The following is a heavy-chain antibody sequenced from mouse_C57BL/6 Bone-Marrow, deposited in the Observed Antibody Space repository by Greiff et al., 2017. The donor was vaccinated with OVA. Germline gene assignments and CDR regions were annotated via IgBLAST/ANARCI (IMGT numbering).Heavy chain of an antibody. Sequence: QVQLQQSGPELVKPGASVKISCKASGYAFSSSWMNWVKQRPGKGLEWIGRIYPGDGDTNYNGKFKGKATLTADKSSSTAYMQLSSLTSEDSAVYFCARHFTTVVDDGYFDVWGTGTTVTVSS. CDR3: ARHFTTVVDDGYFDV. J-gene: IGHJ1*03. V-gene: IGHV1-82*01. CDR2: IYPGDGDT. D-gene: IGHD1-1*01. CDR1: GYAFSSSW.